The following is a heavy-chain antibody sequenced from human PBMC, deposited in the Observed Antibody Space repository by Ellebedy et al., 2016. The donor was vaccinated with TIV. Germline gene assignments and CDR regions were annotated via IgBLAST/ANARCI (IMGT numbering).Heavy chain of an antibody. Sequence: GESLKISCAASGFTFSDYWMQWVRPAPGKGQEWVVNIKQDGSEKYYVDSVKGRFTISRDNAKNSLYLQMNNLGAEDTAVYYCTRRYFDCWGQGTLVTVSS. CDR3: TRRYFDC. J-gene: IGHJ4*02. CDR1: GFTFSDYW. V-gene: IGHV3-7*03. CDR2: IKQDGSEK.